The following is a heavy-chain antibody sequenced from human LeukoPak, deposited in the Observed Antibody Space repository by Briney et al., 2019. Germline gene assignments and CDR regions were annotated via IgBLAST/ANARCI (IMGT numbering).Heavy chain of an antibody. J-gene: IGHJ4*02. V-gene: IGHV4-39*07. Sequence: PSETLSLTCTVSGGSISSSSYYWSWIRQPPGKGLEWIGEINHSGSTNYNPSLKSRVTISVDTSKNQFSLKLSSVTAADTAVYYCARGIFRYGGNHRLHFDYWGQGTLVTVSS. CDR3: ARGIFRYGGNHRLHFDY. D-gene: IGHD4-23*01. CDR1: GGSISSSSYY. CDR2: INHSGST.